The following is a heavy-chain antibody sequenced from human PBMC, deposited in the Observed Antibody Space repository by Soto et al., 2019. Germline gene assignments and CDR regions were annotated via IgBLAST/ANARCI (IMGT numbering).Heavy chain of an antibody. Sequence: PSETLSLTCTVSGGSISGGGYYWSWIRQHPGKGLEWIGYIYYSGSTYYNPSLKSRVTISVDTSKNQFSLKLSSVTAADTAVYYCARHDGARATYYFDYWGQGTLVTVSS. CDR1: GGSISGGGYY. D-gene: IGHD2-8*01. CDR2: IYYSGST. V-gene: IGHV4-31*03. J-gene: IGHJ4*02. CDR3: ARHDGARATYYFDY.